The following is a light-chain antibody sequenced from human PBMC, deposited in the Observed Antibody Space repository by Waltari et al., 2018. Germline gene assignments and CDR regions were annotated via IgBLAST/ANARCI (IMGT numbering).Light chain of an antibody. CDR1: QSINNF. V-gene: IGKV1-5*03. Sequence: DIQMTQSPSTLSASIGERVTITCRASQSINNFLAWYQLKPGKAPKLLIYKASYLESGVPSRFSGSGSGTEFTLTISSLQPDDFATYYCHQYNSYSGTFGHGTKVEIK. CDR2: KAS. CDR3: HQYNSYSGT. J-gene: IGKJ1*01.